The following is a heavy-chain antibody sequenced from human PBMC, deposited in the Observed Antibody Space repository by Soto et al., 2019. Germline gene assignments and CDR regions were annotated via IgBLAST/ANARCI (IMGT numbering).Heavy chain of an antibody. V-gene: IGHV1-8*01. J-gene: IGHJ6*03. CDR3: ARVSRKLARLYYYSDLDV. CDR2: MNPNSGNT. Sequence: ASVKVSCKATGYTFTSYDINWLRQATGQGLEWMGWMNPNSGNTGYAQKFQGRVTMTRNTSISTAYMELSSQRSEDTAVYYCARVSRKLARLYYYSDLDVWAKGTTFTVSS. CDR1: GYTFTSYD. D-gene: IGHD6-6*01.